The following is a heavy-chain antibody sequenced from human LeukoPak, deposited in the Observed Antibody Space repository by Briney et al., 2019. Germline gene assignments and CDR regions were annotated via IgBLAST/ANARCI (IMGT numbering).Heavy chain of an antibody. D-gene: IGHD3-16*01. Sequence: GRSLRLSCAASGFTFSTYGMHWVRQAPGKGLEWVTVIWHDGSHKDYADSVKGRFTISRDNSKNTLYLQMNDLRAEDTAVYYCARGWGSNVYASASDVWGQGTMVTVSS. CDR3: ARGWGSNVYASASDV. CDR1: GFTFSTYG. V-gene: IGHV3-33*01. CDR2: IWHDGSHK. J-gene: IGHJ3*01.